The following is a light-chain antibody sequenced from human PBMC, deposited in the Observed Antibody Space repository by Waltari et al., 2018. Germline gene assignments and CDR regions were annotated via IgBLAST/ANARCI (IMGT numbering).Light chain of an antibody. CDR3: SSYAGSNNVI. V-gene: IGLV2-8*01. J-gene: IGLJ2*01. CDR1: SSDVGSSNY. Sequence: QSALTQPPSASGSRGQSVTLSCTGTSSDVGSSNYVSWYQQHPGKAPNLMIYEVTKRPSGVPDRFSGSKSGNTASLTVSGLQAEDEADYYCSSYAGSNNVIFGGGTRLTVL. CDR2: EVT.